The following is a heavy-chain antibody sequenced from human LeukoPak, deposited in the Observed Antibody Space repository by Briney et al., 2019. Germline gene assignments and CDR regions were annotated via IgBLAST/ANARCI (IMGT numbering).Heavy chain of an antibody. Sequence: GGSLRLSCAASGFTFSSYSMNWVRQTPGKGPEWISSISSGSNYIYYADSVKGRFTISRDNSKNTLYLQMNSLRAEDTALYFCATRQFCSGGTCYGLSFWGQGTMVTISS. J-gene: IGHJ3*01. CDR3: ATRQFCSGGTCYGLSF. CDR1: GFTFSSYS. V-gene: IGHV3-21*04. CDR2: ISSGSNYI. D-gene: IGHD2-15*01.